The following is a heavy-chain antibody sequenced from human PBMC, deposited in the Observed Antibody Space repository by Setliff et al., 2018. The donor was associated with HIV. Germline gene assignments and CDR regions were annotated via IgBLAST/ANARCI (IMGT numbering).Heavy chain of an antibody. CDR1: GASFGDYH. D-gene: IGHD3-10*01. J-gene: IGHJ5*02. Sequence: LSLTCTLSGASFGDYHWSWIRQPAGRGLEWIGRIFRSGTTDYKFSLKSRVTISIDTSRNPFSLRFTSVTAEDTAVYYCARDRHYSGLGSYGPWGPGTLVTVSS. V-gene: IGHV4-4*07. CDR2: IFRSGTT. CDR3: ARDRHYSGLGSYGP.